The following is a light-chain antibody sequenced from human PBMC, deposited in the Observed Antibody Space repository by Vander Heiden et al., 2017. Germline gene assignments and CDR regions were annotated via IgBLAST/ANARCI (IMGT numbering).Light chain of an antibody. J-gene: IGKJ2*01. Sequence: DIVVTQSPLSLPVTPGEPASISGRSSQSLLHRNGYNYFHWFLQKPGQSPQLLIYWGSNRASGVPDRFSGSGSGRYFTLQISRVEAGDVGVYYCMQALQTPYTFGQGTKLVIK. CDR3: MQALQTPYT. CDR1: QSLLHRNGYNY. CDR2: WGS. V-gene: IGKV2-28*01.